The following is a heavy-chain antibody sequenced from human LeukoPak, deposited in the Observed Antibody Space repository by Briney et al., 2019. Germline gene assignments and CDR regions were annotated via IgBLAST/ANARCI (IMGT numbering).Heavy chain of an antibody. J-gene: IGHJ4*02. Sequence: ASVKVSCKASGYTFTSYDINWVRQASGQGLEWMGWMNPNSGNTASAQKFQGRVTMTTNTSISTAYMELTGLRSEDTAVYYCARVSIYSSSANYFDYWGQGTLVTVSS. CDR3: ARVSIYSSSANYFDY. CDR2: MNPNSGNT. CDR1: GYTFTSYD. D-gene: IGHD6-6*01. V-gene: IGHV1-8*01.